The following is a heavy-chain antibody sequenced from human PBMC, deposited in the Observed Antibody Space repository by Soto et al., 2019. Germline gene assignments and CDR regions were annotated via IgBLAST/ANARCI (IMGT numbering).Heavy chain of an antibody. D-gene: IGHD2-21*02. CDR3: ARDLWGYCGTDCYPLDV. V-gene: IGHV4-59*01. Sequence: SETLSLTCTVSGGSISGYYWSWIRQPPGKGLEWIGYMYNTGSTVYNPSFKSRVTISVDTSKNQFSLKLNSVTAADTAVYYCARDLWGYCGTDCYPLDVWGQGTRVTVSS. CDR1: GGSISGYY. J-gene: IGHJ6*02. CDR2: MYNTGST.